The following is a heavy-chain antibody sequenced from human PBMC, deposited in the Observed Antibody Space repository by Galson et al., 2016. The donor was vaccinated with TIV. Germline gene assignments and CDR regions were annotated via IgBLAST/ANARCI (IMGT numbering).Heavy chain of an antibody. D-gene: IGHD3-10*01. V-gene: IGHV3-74*01. CDR1: GFTFTTYW. Sequence: SLRLSCAASGFTFTTYWMHWVRHAPGKGLVWVSRINNDGSTTTYADSVKGRFTISRDNTKNTLFLQMNGLRAEDTAVYYCARLSTYYYISSYSPLDYWGQGTLVTVSS. CDR3: ARLSTYYYISSYSPLDY. J-gene: IGHJ4*02. CDR2: INNDGSTT.